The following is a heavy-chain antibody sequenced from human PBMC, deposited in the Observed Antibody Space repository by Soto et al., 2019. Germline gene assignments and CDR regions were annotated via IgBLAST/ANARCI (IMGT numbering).Heavy chain of an antibody. CDR2: INANTGAT. Sequence: QVQLVQSGAEVKKPGASVKVSCKASGYTFTGYYIHWVRQAPGQGLEWMGCINANTGATNFALSFQGRVTMTRDTSITTAFLELSRLTSDDTAVYFCARGAVRRGNVGYWGQGTLVTVSS. J-gene: IGHJ4*02. CDR1: GYTFTGYY. V-gene: IGHV1-2*02. CDR3: ARGAVRRGNVGY. D-gene: IGHD3-10*01.